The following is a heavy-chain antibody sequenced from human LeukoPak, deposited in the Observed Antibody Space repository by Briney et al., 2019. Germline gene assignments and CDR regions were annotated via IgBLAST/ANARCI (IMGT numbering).Heavy chain of an antibody. V-gene: IGHV1-69*02. CDR1: GGTFSSYT. J-gene: IGHJ4*02. CDR2: IIPILGIA. Sequence: SVKVSCKASGGTFSSYTISWVRQAPGQGLEWMGRIIPILGIANYAQKFQGRVTITADKSTSTAYMELSSPRSEDTAVYYCARARKDYDFWSGYSPFDYWGQGTLVTVSS. D-gene: IGHD3-3*01. CDR3: ARARKDYDFWSGYSPFDY.